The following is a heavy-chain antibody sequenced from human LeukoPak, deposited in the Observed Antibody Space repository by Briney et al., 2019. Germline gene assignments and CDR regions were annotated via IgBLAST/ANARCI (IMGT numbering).Heavy chain of an antibody. J-gene: IGHJ4*02. CDR3: AKGLGKVPLVAEN. CDR1: GFAFGHYT. Sequence: GGSLRLSCAASGFAFGHYTMHWVRQASGKGLEWVSLISWDGGNTYYADSVKGRFTISRDNSKNTLYLQMNSLRAEDTAVYYCAKGLGKVPLVAENWGQGTLVTVSS. CDR2: ISWDGGNT. V-gene: IGHV3-43*01. D-gene: IGHD6-25*01.